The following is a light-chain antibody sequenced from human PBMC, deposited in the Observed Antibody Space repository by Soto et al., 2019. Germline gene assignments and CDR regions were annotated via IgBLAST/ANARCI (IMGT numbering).Light chain of an antibody. J-gene: IGLJ1*01. V-gene: IGLV2-14*03. Sequence: QSALTQPASVSGSPGQSITISCTGASSDVGGYNFVSWHQQHPGKAPKLIICDVSDRPTGVSIRFSGSKSGNTASLTISGLQAEDEADYYCSSYGSSSTLVFGTGTKVTVL. CDR3: SSYGSSSTLV. CDR1: SSDVGGYNF. CDR2: DVS.